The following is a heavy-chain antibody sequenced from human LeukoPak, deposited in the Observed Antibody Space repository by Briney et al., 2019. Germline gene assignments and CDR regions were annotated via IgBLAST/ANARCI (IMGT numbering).Heavy chain of an antibody. D-gene: IGHD5-18*01. CDR2: IIPIFGTA. CDR1: GGTFSSYA. V-gene: IGHV1-69*06. Sequence: ASVKVSCKASGGTFSSYAISWVRQAPGQGLEWMGGIIPIFGTANYAQKFQGRVTITADKSTSTAYMELSSLRSEDTAVYYCASGMDSSGYYYYYYMDVWGKGTTVTVSS. J-gene: IGHJ6*03. CDR3: ASGMDSSGYYYYYYMDV.